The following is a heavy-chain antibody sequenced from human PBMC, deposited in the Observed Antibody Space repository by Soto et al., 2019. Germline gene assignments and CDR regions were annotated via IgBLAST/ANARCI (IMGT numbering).Heavy chain of an antibody. CDR3: GREKWLQPDN. V-gene: IGHV3-7*04. Sequence: EVQLVESGGDLVQPGGSLRLTCVVSGLNFNNDWMNWVRQAPGKGLEWVANINPDGSAEGYVHSVRGRFTISRDNAKNSLYLQMNSLRADDTAVYYSGREKWLQPDNWGQGTLVTVSS. D-gene: IGHD5-12*01. CDR1: GLNFNNDW. CDR2: INPDGSAE. J-gene: IGHJ4*02.